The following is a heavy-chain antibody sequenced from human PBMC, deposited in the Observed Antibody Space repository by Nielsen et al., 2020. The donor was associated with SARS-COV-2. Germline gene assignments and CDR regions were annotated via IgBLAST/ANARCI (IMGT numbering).Heavy chain of an antibody. Sequence: GSLRLSCTVSGGSISSSSYYWGWIRQPPGKGLEWIGSIYYSGSTYYNPSLKSRVTISVDTSKNQFSLKLSSVTAADTAVYYCARHGREGYYFDYWGQGTLVTVSS. CDR1: GGSISSSSYY. J-gene: IGHJ4*02. CDR2: IYYSGST. D-gene: IGHD1-26*01. V-gene: IGHV4-39*01. CDR3: ARHGREGYYFDY.